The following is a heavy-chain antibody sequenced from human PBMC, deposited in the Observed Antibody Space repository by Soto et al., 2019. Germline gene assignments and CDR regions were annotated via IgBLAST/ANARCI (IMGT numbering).Heavy chain of an antibody. CDR3: ARDRSTIFGLLDY. J-gene: IGHJ4*02. Sequence: SQTLSLTCAISGDSVSSNSAAWNWIRQSPSRGLEWLGRTYYRSKGYNDYAVSVKSRITINPDTSRNQFSLQPNSVTPEDTAVYYCARDRSTIFGLLDYWGQGTLVTVSS. CDR1: GDSVSSNSAA. V-gene: IGHV6-1*01. D-gene: IGHD3-9*01. CDR2: TYYRSKGYN.